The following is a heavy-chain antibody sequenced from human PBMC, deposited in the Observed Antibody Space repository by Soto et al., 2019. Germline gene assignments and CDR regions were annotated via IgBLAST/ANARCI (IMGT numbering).Heavy chain of an antibody. CDR1: GGTFSSYA. CDR3: AGDRNTIFGVVIMDFDY. D-gene: IGHD3-3*01. J-gene: IGHJ4*02. V-gene: IGHV1-69*13. Sequence: VASVKVSCKASGGTFSSYAISWVRQAPGQGLEWMGGIIPIFGTANYAQKFQGRVTITADESTSTAYMELSSLRSEDTAVYYCAGDRNTIFGVVIMDFDYWGQGTLVTVSS. CDR2: IIPIFGTA.